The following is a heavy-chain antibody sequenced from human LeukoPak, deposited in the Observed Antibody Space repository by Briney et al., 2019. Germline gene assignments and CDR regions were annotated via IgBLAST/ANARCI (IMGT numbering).Heavy chain of an antibody. J-gene: IGHJ4*02. V-gene: IGHV3-33*01. Sequence: GGSLRLSCAASGFTFSTYAMHWVRQAPGKGLEWVAVIWYDGSNKYYADSVKGRFTISRDNSKNTLYLQMNSLRAEDTAVYYCARGSAFGGYYSDWGQGTLVTVSS. CDR3: ARGSAFGGYYSD. CDR2: IWYDGSNK. D-gene: IGHD3-22*01. CDR1: GFTFSTYA.